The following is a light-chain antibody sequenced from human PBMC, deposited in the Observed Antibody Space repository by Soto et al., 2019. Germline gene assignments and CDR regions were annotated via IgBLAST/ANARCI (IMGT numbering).Light chain of an antibody. J-gene: IGKJ3*01. CDR1: QGISNY. CDR3: QEYNNVLFT. Sequence: DIQMTQSPSSLSASVGDRVTITCRASQGISNYLAWYQQKPWKVPKLLIYDASALQSGVPSRFSGSGSGTDFTLTISRLQPEDIATYYCQEYNNVLFTFGPGNKVEIK. CDR2: DAS. V-gene: IGKV1-27*01.